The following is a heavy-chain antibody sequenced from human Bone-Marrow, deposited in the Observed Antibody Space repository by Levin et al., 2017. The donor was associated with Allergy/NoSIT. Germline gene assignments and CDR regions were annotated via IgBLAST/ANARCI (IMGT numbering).Heavy chain of an antibody. CDR3: VLVLDY. CDR2: IRQDGSEI. CDR1: GFTFSNYW. J-gene: IGHJ4*02. V-gene: IGHV3-7*02. Sequence: GESLKISCAASGFTFSNYWMNWVRQAPGKGLEWVANIRQDGSEINYVDSVKGRFTISRDNAKNSLYLQMNSLRPEDTAVYYCVLVLDYWAQGTLVTVSS. D-gene: IGHD2-15*01.